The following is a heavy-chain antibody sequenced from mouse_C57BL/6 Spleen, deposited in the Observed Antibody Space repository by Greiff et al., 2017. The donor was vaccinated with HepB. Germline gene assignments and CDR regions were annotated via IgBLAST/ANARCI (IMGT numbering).Heavy chain of an antibody. Sequence: EVQVVESGGGLVKPGGSLKLSCAASGFTFSSYAMSWVRQTPEKRLEWVATISDGGSYTYYPDNVKGRFTISRDNAKNNLYLQMSHLKSEDTAMYYCAREPRFDYWGQGTTLTVSS. CDR3: AREPRFDY. V-gene: IGHV5-4*01. CDR1: GFTFSSYA. J-gene: IGHJ2*01. CDR2: ISDGGSYT.